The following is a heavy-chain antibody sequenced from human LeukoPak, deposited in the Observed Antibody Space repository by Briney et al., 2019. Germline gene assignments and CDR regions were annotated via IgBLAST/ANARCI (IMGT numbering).Heavy chain of an antibody. CDR2: ISGSGGST. J-gene: IGHJ4*02. D-gene: IGHD4-17*01. CDR3: ANPYGDYDFDY. V-gene: IGHV3-23*01. Sequence: GGSLRLSCAASGFTFSSYAMSWVRQAPGKGLEWVSAISGSGGSTYYADSVKGRFTISRDNSKNTLYLQMNNLRAEDTAVYYCANPYGDYDFDYWGQGILVTVSS. CDR1: GFTFSSYA.